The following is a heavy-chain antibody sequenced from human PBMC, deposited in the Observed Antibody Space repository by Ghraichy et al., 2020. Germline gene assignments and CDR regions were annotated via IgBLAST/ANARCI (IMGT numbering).Heavy chain of an antibody. CDR1: GFTFSSYS. D-gene: IGHD2-2*01. CDR2: ISSSSSYI. J-gene: IGHJ6*02. CDR3: ARDLVVPAAIGYYYYGMDV. Sequence: LSLTCAASGFTFSSYSMNWVRQAPGKGLEWVSSISSSSSYIYYADSVKGRFTISRDNAKNSLYLQMNSLRAEDTAVYYCARDLVVPAAIGYYYYGMDVWGQGTTVTVSS. V-gene: IGHV3-21*01.